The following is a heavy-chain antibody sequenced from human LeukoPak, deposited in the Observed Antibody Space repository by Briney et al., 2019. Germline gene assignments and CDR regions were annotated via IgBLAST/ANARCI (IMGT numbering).Heavy chain of an antibody. CDR3: ARESGYCSGSQCWRPEDN. J-gene: IGHJ4*02. CDR2: INADESNE. V-gene: IGHV3-74*01. Sequence: GGSLRLSCAASGFTFSNFWMHWVRQAPGKGLEFVSHINADESNENYADSVKGRFTISRDSAKDILYLQMNSLRAEDSAVCYCARESGYCSGSQCWRPEDNWGQGTLVTVSS. CDR1: GFTFSNFW. D-gene: IGHD2-15*01.